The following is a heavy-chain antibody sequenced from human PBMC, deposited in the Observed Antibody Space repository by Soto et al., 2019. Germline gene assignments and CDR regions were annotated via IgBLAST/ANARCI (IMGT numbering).Heavy chain of an antibody. CDR1: GGSISSYY. CDR2: IYYSGST. V-gene: IGHV4-59*08. CDR3: ARHYAVVLYYFDY. J-gene: IGHJ4*02. D-gene: IGHD2-15*01. Sequence: SETLSLTCTVSGGSISSYYWSWIRQPPGKGLEWIGYIYYSGSTNYNPSLKSRVTISVDTSKNQFSLKLNSMTAADTAVYFCARHYAVVLYYFDYWGQGTLVTVSS.